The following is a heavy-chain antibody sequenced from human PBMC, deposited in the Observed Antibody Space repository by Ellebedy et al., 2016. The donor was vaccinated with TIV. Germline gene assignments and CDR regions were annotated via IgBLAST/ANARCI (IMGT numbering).Heavy chain of an antibody. CDR3: ARGVGGRKLQAVAANWFDP. V-gene: IGHV4-34*01. J-gene: IGHJ5*02. Sequence: SETLSLTXAVYGGSFSGYYWSWIRQPPGKGLEWIGEINHSGSTNYNPSLKSRVTISVDTSKNQFSLKLSSVTAADTAVYYCARGVGGRKLQAVAANWFDPWGQGTLVTVSS. D-gene: IGHD6-19*01. CDR1: GGSFSGYY. CDR2: INHSGST.